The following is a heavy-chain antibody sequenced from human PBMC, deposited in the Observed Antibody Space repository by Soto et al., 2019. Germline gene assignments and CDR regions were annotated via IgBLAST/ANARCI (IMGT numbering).Heavy chain of an antibody. J-gene: IGHJ4*02. CDR1: GFTFSGSA. CDR3: TRPSFKWIPGD. D-gene: IGHD5-18*01. CDR2: IRSKANSYAT. Sequence: EVQLVESGGGLVQPGGSLKLSCAASGFTFSGSAMHWVRQASGKGLEWVGRIRSKANSYATAYAASVKGRFTISRDDSKKTAYLQMNSLKTEDTAVYYCTRPSFKWIPGDWGQGTLVTVSS. V-gene: IGHV3-73*02.